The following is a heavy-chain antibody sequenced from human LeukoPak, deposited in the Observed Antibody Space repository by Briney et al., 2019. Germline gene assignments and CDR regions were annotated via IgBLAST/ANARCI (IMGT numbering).Heavy chain of an antibody. Sequence: GGSLRLSCAASGFTVSSNYMSWVRQAPGKGLEWVSVIYSGGSTYYADSVRGRFTISRDNSKNTLYLQMNSLRAEDTAVYYCAKDLGYCSGGSCYNAFDIWGQGTMVTVSS. D-gene: IGHD2-15*01. CDR1: GFTVSSNY. V-gene: IGHV3-53*01. J-gene: IGHJ3*02. CDR3: AKDLGYCSGGSCYNAFDI. CDR2: IYSGGST.